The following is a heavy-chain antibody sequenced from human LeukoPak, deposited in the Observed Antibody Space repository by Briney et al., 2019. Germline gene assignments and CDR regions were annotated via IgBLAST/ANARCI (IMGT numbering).Heavy chain of an antibody. CDR2: ISSSGSTI. CDR3: ARDRTYGVDY. V-gene: IGHV3-48*03. CDR1: GFTFSSYE. Sequence: GGSLRLSCAACGFTFSSYEMNWVRQAPGKGLEWVSYISSSGSTIYYADSVKGRFTISRDNAKNSLYLQMNSLRAEDTAVYYCARDRTYGVDYWGQGTLVTVSS. J-gene: IGHJ4*02. D-gene: IGHD1-1*01.